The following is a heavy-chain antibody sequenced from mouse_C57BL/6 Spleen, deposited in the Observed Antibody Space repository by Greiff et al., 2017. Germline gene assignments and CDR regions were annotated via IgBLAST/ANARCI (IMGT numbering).Heavy chain of an antibody. J-gene: IGHJ4*01. D-gene: IGHD2-4*01. CDR1: GYTFTSYW. Sequence: QVQLQQPGAELVKPGASVKVSCKASGYTFTSYWMHWVKQRPGQGLEWIGRIHPSDSDTNYNQKFKGKATLTVDKSSSTAYMQLSSLTSEDSAVYYWAIYYDYGNYAMDYWGQGTSVTVSS. V-gene: IGHV1-74*01. CDR3: AIYYDYGNYAMDY. CDR2: IHPSDSDT.